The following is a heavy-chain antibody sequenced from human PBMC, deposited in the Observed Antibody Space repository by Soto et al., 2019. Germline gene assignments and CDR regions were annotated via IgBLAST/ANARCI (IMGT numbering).Heavy chain of an antibody. J-gene: IGHJ4*02. CDR3: AKEKDYDYVWGSYRYTSDY. CDR1: GFSFDDYA. CDR2: ISGSGDNT. V-gene: IGHV3-23*01. Sequence: PGGSLRLSCAASGFSFDDYAMTWVRQAAGKGLEWVSAISGSGDNTYYADSVKGRFTISRDNSKNTLYLQMNSLRAEDAAIYYCAKEKDYDYVWGSYRYTSDYWGQGTLVTVSS. D-gene: IGHD3-16*02.